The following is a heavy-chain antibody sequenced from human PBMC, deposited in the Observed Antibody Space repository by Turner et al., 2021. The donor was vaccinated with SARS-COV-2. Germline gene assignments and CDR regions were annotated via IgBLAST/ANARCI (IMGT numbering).Heavy chain of an antibody. CDR1: GGTFSSYA. V-gene: IGHV1-69*01. J-gene: IGHJ4*02. Sequence: QVQLVQSGAAVKKPGSSVKVSCKASGGTFSSYAISWVRQAPGQGLEWMGGIIPIFGSANYAQKFQGRVTITADESTSTAYMELSSLSSEDTAVYYCARDLGYSGYGASPYFDYWGQGTLVTVSS. CDR2: IIPIFGSA. D-gene: IGHD5-12*01. CDR3: ARDLGYSGYGASPYFDY.